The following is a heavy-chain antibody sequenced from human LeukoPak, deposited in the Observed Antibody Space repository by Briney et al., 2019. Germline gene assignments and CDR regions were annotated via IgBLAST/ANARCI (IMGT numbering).Heavy chain of an antibody. Sequence: PGGSLRLSCAASGFTFSSYGMNRVRQAPGKGLEWVANIKQDGSEKYYVDSVKGRFTISRDNAKNSLYLQMNSLRAEDTAVYYCARVNGFPHPTHDAFDIWGQGTMVTVSS. V-gene: IGHV3-7*01. CDR1: GFTFSSYG. CDR2: IKQDGSEK. CDR3: ARVNGFPHPTHDAFDI. J-gene: IGHJ3*02. D-gene: IGHD4-17*01.